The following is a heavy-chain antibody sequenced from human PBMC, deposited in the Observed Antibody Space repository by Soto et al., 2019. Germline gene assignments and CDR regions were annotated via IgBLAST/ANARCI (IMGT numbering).Heavy chain of an antibody. D-gene: IGHD2-15*01. J-gene: IGHJ5*02. Sequence: PGGSLRLSCAASGFTFSSYAMSWVRQAPGKGLEWVSAISGSGGSTYYADSVKGRLTISRDNSKNTLYLQMNSLRAEDTAVYYCAKSPVVVPATSWFDPWGQGTLVTVSS. CDR1: GFTFSSYA. CDR2: ISGSGGST. V-gene: IGHV3-23*01. CDR3: AKSPVVVPATSWFDP.